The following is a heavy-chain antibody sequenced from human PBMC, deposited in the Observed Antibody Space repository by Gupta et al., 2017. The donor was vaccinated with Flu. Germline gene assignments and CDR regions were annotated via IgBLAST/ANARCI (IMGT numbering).Heavy chain of an antibody. Sequence: GMHWVRQAPGKGLEWVAVIWYDGSNKYYADSVKGRFTISRDNSKDTLYLQMNSLRSEDTAVYYCARVLYGLSSGWNGFDYWGQGNLVSVST. J-gene: IGHJ4*02. CDR2: IWYDGSNK. CDR1: G. D-gene: IGHD6-19*01. V-gene: IGHV3-33*01. CDR3: ARVLYGLSSGWNGFDY.